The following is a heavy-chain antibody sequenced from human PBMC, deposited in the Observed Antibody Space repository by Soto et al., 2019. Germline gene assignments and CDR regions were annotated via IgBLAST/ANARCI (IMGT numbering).Heavy chain of an antibody. J-gene: IGHJ6*02. Sequence: GGSRRLSCSASGFTFSSYAMRWVRQAPGKGLEYVSAISRNGGNTYYADSVKGRFIISRDNTKNTLYLQMSSLRAEDTAVYYCNSGYSSGLDVWGQGTTVTVSS. CDR3: NSGYSSGLDV. D-gene: IGHD5-18*01. CDR2: ISRNGGNT. V-gene: IGHV3-64D*06. CDR1: GFTFSSYA.